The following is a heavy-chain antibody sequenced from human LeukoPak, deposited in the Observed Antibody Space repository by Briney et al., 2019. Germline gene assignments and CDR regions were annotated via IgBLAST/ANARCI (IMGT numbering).Heavy chain of an antibody. J-gene: IGHJ4*02. D-gene: IGHD1-1*01. CDR1: GFTVSSNH. CDR2: IYSGGST. Sequence: PGGSLRVSCAASGFTVSSNHMSWVRQAPGKGLEWVSVIYSGGSTDYADSVKGRFTISRDILKNTLYLQMNSLRAEDTAVYYCARGPAGYNWGQGTLVTVSS. CDR3: ARGPAGYN. V-gene: IGHV3-53*01.